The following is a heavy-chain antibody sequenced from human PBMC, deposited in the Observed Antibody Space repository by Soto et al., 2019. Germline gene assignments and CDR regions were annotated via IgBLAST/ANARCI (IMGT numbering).Heavy chain of an antibody. CDR1: GGSISGYY. J-gene: IGHJ1*01. CDR3: ARYQQYYQH. Sequence: SETLSLTCSVSGGSISGYYWSWIRQPPGKGLEWIGYIYYSGTTNYNPSLESRVTISVDTSKNQFSLKLSSVTAADTAVYYCARYQQYYQHWGQGTLVTVSS. V-gene: IGHV4-59*08. CDR2: IYYSGTT.